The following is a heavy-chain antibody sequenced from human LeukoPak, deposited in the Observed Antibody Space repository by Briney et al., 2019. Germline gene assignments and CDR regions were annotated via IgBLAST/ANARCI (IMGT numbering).Heavy chain of an antibody. CDR3: ARGMGSGSYSAAYYFDY. D-gene: IGHD3-22*01. Sequence: ALVKVSFKASGYTFTSYDINLVRQATGQGLEWMGWMNPNSGNTGYAQKFQDRVSMTRNTSISTAYMELSSLRSEGTAVYYCARGMGSGSYSAAYYFDYWGQGTLVTVSS. CDR2: MNPNSGNT. CDR1: GYTFTSYD. V-gene: IGHV1-8*01. J-gene: IGHJ4*02.